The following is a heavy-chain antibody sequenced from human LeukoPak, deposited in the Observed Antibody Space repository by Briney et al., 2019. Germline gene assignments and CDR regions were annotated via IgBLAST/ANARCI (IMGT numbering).Heavy chain of an antibody. D-gene: IGHD6-13*01. CDR1: GYTFTGYY. V-gene: IGHV1-2*02. CDR3: ARGRAAAGTSHAFDI. Sequence: ASVKVSCKASGYTFTGYYMHWVRQAPGQGLEWMGWINPNSGGTNYAQKFQGRVTMTRDTSISTAYMELSRLRSDDTAVYYCARGRAAAGTSHAFDIWGQGTMVTVSS. CDR2: INPNSGGT. J-gene: IGHJ3*02.